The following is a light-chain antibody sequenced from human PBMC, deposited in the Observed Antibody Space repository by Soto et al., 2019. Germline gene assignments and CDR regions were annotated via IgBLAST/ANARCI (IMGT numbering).Light chain of an antibody. V-gene: IGLV2-14*01. CDR1: SSDVGGYNY. CDR3: SSYTASSAPYV. Sequence: QSALTQPASVSGSPGQSITISCTGTSSDVGGYNYVSWYQQHPDKAPKLMIYDVSNRPSGVSNRFSGSKSGNTASLTISGLQAEGEADYYCSSYTASSAPYVFGTGTKLTVL. J-gene: IGLJ1*01. CDR2: DVS.